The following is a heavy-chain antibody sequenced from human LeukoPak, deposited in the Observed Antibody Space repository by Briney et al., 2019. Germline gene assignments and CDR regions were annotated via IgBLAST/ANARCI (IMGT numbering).Heavy chain of an antibody. CDR3: ARAQWPEYYFDY. CDR2: IIPIFGTA. CDR1: GGTFSSYA. D-gene: IGHD6-19*01. Sequence: AASVKVSCKASGGTFSSYAISWVRQAPGQGLEWMGGIIPIFGTANYAQKFQGRVTITTDESTSTAYMELSSLRSEDTAVYYCARAQWPEYYFDYWGQGTLVTVSS. V-gene: IGHV1-69*05. J-gene: IGHJ4*02.